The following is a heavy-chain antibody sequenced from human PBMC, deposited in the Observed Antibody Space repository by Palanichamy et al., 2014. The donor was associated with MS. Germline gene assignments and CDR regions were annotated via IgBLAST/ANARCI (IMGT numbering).Heavy chain of an antibody. V-gene: IGHV3-30-3*01. CDR1: AFTFSRNA. Sequence: QVQLVESGGGVVQPGRSLRLSCAASAFTFSRNAMHWVRQAPGKGLEWVAVISYDGGNRYYADSVKGRFTISRDNSKNTVYLQLNNLRTEDTAMYYCAKGGPYCGSGSADFWGQGTLVTVSS. CDR3: AKGGPYCGSGSADF. CDR2: ISYDGGNR. D-gene: IGHD3-10*01. J-gene: IGHJ4*02.